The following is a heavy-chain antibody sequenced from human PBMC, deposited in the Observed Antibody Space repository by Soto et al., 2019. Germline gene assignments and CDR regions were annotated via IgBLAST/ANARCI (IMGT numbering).Heavy chain of an antibody. J-gene: IGHJ6*02. CDR2: INHSGST. Sequence: SETLSLTCAVYGGSFSGYYWSWIRQPPGKGLEWVGEINHSGSTNYNPSLKSRVTISVDTSKNQFSLKLSSVTAADTAVYYCARGRRRSITMVRGARVPGYGMDVWGQGTTVTVSS. CDR3: ARGRRRSITMVRGARVPGYGMDV. D-gene: IGHD3-10*01. CDR1: GGSFSGYY. V-gene: IGHV4-34*01.